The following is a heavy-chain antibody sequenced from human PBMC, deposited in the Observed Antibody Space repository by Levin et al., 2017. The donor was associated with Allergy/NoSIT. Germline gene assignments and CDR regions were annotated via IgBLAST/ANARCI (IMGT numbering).Heavy chain of an antibody. D-gene: IGHD3/OR15-3a*01. CDR3: ARGGCRRTSCLDN. CDR1: GFTFSNYW. J-gene: IGHJ4*02. Sequence: PGESLKISCAASGFTFSNYWMHWVRQAPGKGLVWVSHINSDGSNTNYADSVKGRFTISRDNAKNTLYLQMNSLRDEDTAVYYCARGGCRRTSCLDNWGQGTLVTVSP. V-gene: IGHV3-74*01. CDR2: INSDGSNT.